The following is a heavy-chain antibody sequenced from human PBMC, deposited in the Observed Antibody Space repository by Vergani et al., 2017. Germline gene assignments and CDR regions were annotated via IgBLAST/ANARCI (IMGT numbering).Heavy chain of an antibody. CDR2: INPNSGGT. V-gene: IGHV1-2*02. CDR1: GYTFTGYY. J-gene: IGHJ5*02. Sequence: QVQLVQSGAEVKKPGASVKVSCKASGYTFTGYYMHWVRQAPGQGLEWMGWINPNSGGTNYAKKFQGRVTMTRDTSISTAYMELSRLRSDDTAVYYCARVGWGYSRGFDPWGQGTLVTVSS. CDR3: ARVGWGYSRGFDP. D-gene: IGHD6-13*01.